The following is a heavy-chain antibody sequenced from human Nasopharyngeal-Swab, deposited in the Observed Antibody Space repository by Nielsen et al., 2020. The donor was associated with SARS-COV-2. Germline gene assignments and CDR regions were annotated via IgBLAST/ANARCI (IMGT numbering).Heavy chain of an antibody. CDR1: GYTFTGYY. D-gene: IGHD6-13*01. CDR3: ARYRSASWSALDV. V-gene: IGHV1-2*04. J-gene: IGHJ6*04. CDR2: INPNSGGT. Sequence: ASVKVSCTASGYTFTGYYIHWVRPAPGQGLEWMGWINPNSGGTNYAQKFQGWVTMTRDTSISTAYMELSRLKSDDTAMYYCARYRSASWSALDVWGKGTTVTVSS.